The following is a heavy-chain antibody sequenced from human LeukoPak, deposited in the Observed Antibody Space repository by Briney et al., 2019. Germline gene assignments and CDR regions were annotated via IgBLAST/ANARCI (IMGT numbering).Heavy chain of an antibody. Sequence: PGGSLRLSCAASGFTFSSYAMSWVRQAPGKGLEWVSAISGSGGSTYYADSVKGRFTISRDNSKNTLYLQMNSLRAEGTAVYYCAKEGGSGYYYEDPIDYWGQGTLVTVSS. CDR2: ISGSGGST. V-gene: IGHV3-23*01. J-gene: IGHJ4*02. CDR3: AKEGGSGYYYEDPIDY. CDR1: GFTFSSYA. D-gene: IGHD3-22*01.